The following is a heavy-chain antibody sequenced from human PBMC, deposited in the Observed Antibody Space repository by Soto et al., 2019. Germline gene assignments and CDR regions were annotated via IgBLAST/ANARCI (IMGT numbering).Heavy chain of an antibody. CDR3: AKDRGPYGGHHDAFDI. CDR2: ISYDGSNK. D-gene: IGHD3-10*01. V-gene: IGHV3-30*18. J-gene: IGHJ3*02. CDR1: GFTFSSYG. Sequence: PGGSLRLSCSASGFTFSSYGMHCVRQAPGKGLEWVAVISYDGSNKYYADSVKGRFTISRDNSKNTLYLQMNSLRAEDTAVYYCAKDRGPYGGHHDAFDIWGQGTMVTVSS.